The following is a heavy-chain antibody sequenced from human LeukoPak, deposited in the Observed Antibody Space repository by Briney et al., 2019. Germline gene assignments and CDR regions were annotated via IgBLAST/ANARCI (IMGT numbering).Heavy chain of an antibody. J-gene: IGHJ4*02. CDR2: INHSGST. Sequence: SETLSLTCAVYGGSFSGYYWSWIRQPPGKGLEWIGEINHSGSTNYNPSLKSRVTISVDTSKNQFSLKLSSVTAADTAVYYCARDPYRGRYYGSGRPIDYWGQGTLVTVSS. CDR1: GGSFSGYY. D-gene: IGHD3-10*01. V-gene: IGHV4-34*01. CDR3: ARDPYRGRYYGSGRPIDY.